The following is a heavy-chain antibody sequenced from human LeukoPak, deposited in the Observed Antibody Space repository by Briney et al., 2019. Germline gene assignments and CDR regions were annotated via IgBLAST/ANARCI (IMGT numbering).Heavy chain of an antibody. J-gene: IGHJ4*02. V-gene: IGHV3-23*01. D-gene: IGHD6-19*01. CDR3: AKSGCGWYGAYYFDY. Sequence: AGSLRLSCAASGFTFSSYAMSWVRQAPGKGLEWVSAISGSGGSTYYADSVKGRFTISRDNSKNTLYLQMNSLRAEDTAVYYCAKSGCGWYGAYYFDYWGQGTLVTVSS. CDR2: ISGSGGST. CDR1: GFTFSSYA.